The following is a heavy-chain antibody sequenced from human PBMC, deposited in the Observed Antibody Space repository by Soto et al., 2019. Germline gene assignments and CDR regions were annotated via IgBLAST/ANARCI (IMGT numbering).Heavy chain of an antibody. J-gene: IGHJ4*02. CDR2: IYHSGST. CDR1: GGSISSSNW. D-gene: IGHD6-13*01. Sequence: NLSETLSLTCAVSGGSISSSNWWSWVRQPPGKGLEWIGEIYHSGSTNYNPSLKSRVTISVDKSKNQFSLKLSSVTAADTAVYYCARGRRRRSWHGPYYFDYWGQGTLVTVSS. V-gene: IGHV4-4*02. CDR3: ARGRRRRSWHGPYYFDY.